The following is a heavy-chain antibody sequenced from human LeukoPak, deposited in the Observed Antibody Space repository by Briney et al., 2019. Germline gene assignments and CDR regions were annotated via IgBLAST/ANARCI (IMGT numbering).Heavy chain of an antibody. Sequence: GASVKVSCKASGYTFTSYYMHWVRQAPGQGLEWMGIINPSGGSISYAQKFQGRVTMTRDTSTSTVYMELSSLRSEDTAVYYCARTNYGDYRNYYYYYMDVWGKGTTVTVSS. CDR2: INPSGGSI. D-gene: IGHD4-17*01. J-gene: IGHJ6*03. CDR1: GYTFTSYY. CDR3: ARTNYGDYRNYYYYYMDV. V-gene: IGHV1-46*01.